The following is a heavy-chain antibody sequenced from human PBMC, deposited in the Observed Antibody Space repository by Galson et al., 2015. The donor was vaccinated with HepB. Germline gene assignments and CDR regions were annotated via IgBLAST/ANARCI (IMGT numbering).Heavy chain of an antibody. J-gene: IGHJ5*02. CDR1: GFTFSDYY. V-gene: IGHV3-11*01. D-gene: IGHD2-8*02. CDR2: ISRTGSNI. Sequence: SLRLSCAASGFTFSDYYMSWIRQAPGKGLEWVSYISRTGSNISYADSAKGRFSISRDNAKNSLYLQMNSLRAEDTAIYYCATWRWSMIDPNWFDPWGQGILVTVSS. CDR3: ATWRWSMIDPNWFDP.